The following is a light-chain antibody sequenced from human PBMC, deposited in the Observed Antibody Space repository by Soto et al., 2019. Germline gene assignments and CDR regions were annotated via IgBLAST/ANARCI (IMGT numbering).Light chain of an antibody. J-gene: IGLJ2*01. CDR1: SSNIGRNT. Sequence: QSVLTQPPSASGTPGQRVTISCSGGSSNIGRNTVNWYRQLPGTAPTLLIYDNIQRSSGVPDRVSGSASGTSASLAISGLQSEDEADYYCAAWDDSLNGLVLGGGTKVTVL. CDR2: DNI. V-gene: IGLV1-44*01. CDR3: AAWDDSLNGLV.